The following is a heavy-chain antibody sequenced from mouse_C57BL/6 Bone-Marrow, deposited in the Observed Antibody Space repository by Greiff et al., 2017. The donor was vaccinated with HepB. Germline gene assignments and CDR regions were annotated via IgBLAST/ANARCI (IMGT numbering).Heavy chain of an antibody. CDR1: GYTFTSYW. D-gene: IGHD1-1*01. CDR3: ARECYYGSSPGFAY. V-gene: IGHV1-5*01. J-gene: IGHJ3*01. Sequence: VQLQQSGTVLARPGASVKMSCKTSGYTFTSYWMHWVKQRPGQGLEWIGAIYPGNSDTSYNQKFKGKAKLTAVTSASTAYMELSSLTNEDSAVWGCARECYYGSSPGFAYWGQGTLVTVSA. CDR2: IYPGNSDT.